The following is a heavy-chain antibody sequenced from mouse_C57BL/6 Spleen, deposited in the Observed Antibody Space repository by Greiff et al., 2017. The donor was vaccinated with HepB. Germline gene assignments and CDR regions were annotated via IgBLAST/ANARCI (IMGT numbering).Heavy chain of an antibody. Sequence: QVHVKQPGAELVKPGASVKVSCKASGYTFTSYWMHWVKQRPGQGLEWIGRIHPSDSDTNYNQKFKGKATLTVDKSSSTAYMQLSSLTSEDSAVYYCAISHYYGSSYNYYAMDYWGQGTSVTVSS. CDR2: IHPSDSDT. CDR3: AISHYYGSSYNYYAMDY. D-gene: IGHD1-1*01. J-gene: IGHJ4*01. V-gene: IGHV1-74*01. CDR1: GYTFTSYW.